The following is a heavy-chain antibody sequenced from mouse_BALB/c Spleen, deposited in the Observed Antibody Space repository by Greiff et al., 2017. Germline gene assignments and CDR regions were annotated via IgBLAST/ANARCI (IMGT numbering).Heavy chain of an antibody. CDR1: GFTFSSYG. V-gene: IGHV5-6*02. J-gene: IGHJ2*01. CDR3: ARRDYYGRGDY. CDR2: ISSGGSYT. D-gene: IGHD1-1*01. Sequence: EVKLMESGGDLVKPGGSLKLSCAASGFTFSSYGMSWVRQTPDKRLEWVATISSGGSYTYYPDSVKGRFTISRDNAKNTLYLQMSSLKSEDTAMYYCARRDYYGRGDYWGQGTTLTVSS.